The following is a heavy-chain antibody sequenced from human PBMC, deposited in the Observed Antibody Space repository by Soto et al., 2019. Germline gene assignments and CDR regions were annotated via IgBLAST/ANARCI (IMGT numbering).Heavy chain of an antibody. V-gene: IGHV1-2*02. CDR1: GYTFSGYY. D-gene: IGHD6-13*01. CDR3: ASGECSGWYFYFFYY. CDR2: INPNSGGT. Sequence: ASVKVSCKASGYTFSGYYMHWVRQAPGQGLEWMGWINPNSGGTNYAQKFQGRVTMTRDTSISTAYMEFSSLRSDDTAVYYCASGECSGWYFYFFYYRGQRSLVTVSA. J-gene: IGHJ4*02.